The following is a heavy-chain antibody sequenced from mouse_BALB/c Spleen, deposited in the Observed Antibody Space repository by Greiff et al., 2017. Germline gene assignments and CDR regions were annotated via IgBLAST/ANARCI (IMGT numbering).Heavy chain of an antibody. J-gene: IGHJ2*01. V-gene: IGHV6-6*02. Sequence: EVQGVESGGGLVQPGGSMKLSCVASGFTFSNYWMNWVRQSPEKGLEWVAEIRLKSNNYATHYAESVKGRFTISRDDSKSSVYLQMNNLRAEDTGIYYCTRVGPYYFDYWGQGTTLTVSS. CDR2: IRLKSNNYAT. CDR1: GFTFSNYW. CDR3: TRVGPYYFDY.